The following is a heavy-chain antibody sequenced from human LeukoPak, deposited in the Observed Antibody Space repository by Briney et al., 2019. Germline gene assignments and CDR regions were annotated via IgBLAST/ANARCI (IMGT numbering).Heavy chain of an antibody. CDR2: ISSSSSYI. Sequence: TGGSLRLSCAASGFTFSSYSMNWVRQAPGKGLEWVSSISSSSSYIYYADSVKGRFTISRDNAKNSLYLQMNSLRAEDTAVYYCARDGPYYYDSSGYYYAPPDAFDIWGQGTMVTVSS. CDR3: ARDGPYYYDSSGYYYAPPDAFDI. J-gene: IGHJ3*02. D-gene: IGHD3-22*01. CDR1: GFTFSSYS. V-gene: IGHV3-21*01.